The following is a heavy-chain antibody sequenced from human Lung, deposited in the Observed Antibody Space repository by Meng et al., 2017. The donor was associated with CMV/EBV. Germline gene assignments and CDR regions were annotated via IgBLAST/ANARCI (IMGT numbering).Heavy chain of an antibody. V-gene: IGHV3-7*01. D-gene: IGHD4-17*01. Sequence: GGSLRLXCAASGFTFRTYWMSWVRQAPGKGLEWVANIKPDGSEKSYVGYVKGRFTISRDNAENSLYLQMDSLRAEDTAVYYCARGGSNGGYLPHWGQGTLVTVSS. CDR1: GFTFRTYW. J-gene: IGHJ4*02. CDR3: ARGGSNGGYLPH. CDR2: IKPDGSEK.